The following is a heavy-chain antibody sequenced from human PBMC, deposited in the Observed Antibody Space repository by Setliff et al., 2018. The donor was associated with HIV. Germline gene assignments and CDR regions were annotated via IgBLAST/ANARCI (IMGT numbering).Heavy chain of an antibody. CDR1: SGSISSSVFY. Sequence: SETLSLTCTVSSGSISSSVFYWGWVRQPPGKGLEWIGSIYYSGSTYYNPSLKSRVTISLDTSNNRFSLNLPSVTAADTAVYYCARSPAAEGYWEQRTLIAFPS. J-gene: IGHJ4*02. D-gene: IGHD6-13*01. CDR3: ARSPAAEGY. CDR2: IYYSGST. V-gene: IGHV4-39*01.